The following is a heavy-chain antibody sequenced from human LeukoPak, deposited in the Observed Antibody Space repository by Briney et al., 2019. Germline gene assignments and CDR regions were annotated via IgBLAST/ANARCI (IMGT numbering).Heavy chain of an antibody. J-gene: IGHJ6*04. CDR1: GFTFRSYA. D-gene: IGHD2-2*01. CDR3: AKGGYCSSTSCYGYYYYGMDV. CDR2: IIGSGGST. Sequence: GGSLRLSCAASGFTFRSYAMSWVRQAPGKGLEWVSAIIGSGGSTYYADSVKGRFTISRDNSKNTLYLQMNSLRAEDTAVYYCAKGGYCSSTSCYGYYYYGMDVWGKGATVTVSS. V-gene: IGHV3-23*01.